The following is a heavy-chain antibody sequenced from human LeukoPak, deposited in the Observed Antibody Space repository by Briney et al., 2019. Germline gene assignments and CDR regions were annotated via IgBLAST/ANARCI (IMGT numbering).Heavy chain of an antibody. CDR1: GFTFSSYS. D-gene: IGHD5-18*01. V-gene: IGHV3-21*01. Sequence: SGGSLRLSCAASGFTFSSYSMNWVRQAPGKGLEWVSSISSSSSYIYYADSVKGRFTISRDNAKNSLYLQMSSLRAEDTAVYCCARDQYSYAHAAHWGQGTLVTVSS. CDR3: ARDQYSYAHAAH. J-gene: IGHJ4*02. CDR2: ISSSSSYI.